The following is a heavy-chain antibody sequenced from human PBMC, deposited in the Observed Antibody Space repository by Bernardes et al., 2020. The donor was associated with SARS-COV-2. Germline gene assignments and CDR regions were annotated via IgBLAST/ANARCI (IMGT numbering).Heavy chain of an antibody. CDR2: IYAGDSDT. J-gene: IGHJ3*02. V-gene: IGHV5-51*01. CDR1: GYKFSNYW. D-gene: IGHD3-3*01. Sequence: GESLKISCKGSGYKFSNYWIAWVRQMPGKGLEWMGIIYAGDSDTRYSPSFRGQVTISADKSISTAYLQWSSLKASDTAMYYCARRSGEGDFWNGYQDGPVFDIWGQGTMVTVSS. CDR3: ARRSGEGDFWNGYQDGPVFDI.